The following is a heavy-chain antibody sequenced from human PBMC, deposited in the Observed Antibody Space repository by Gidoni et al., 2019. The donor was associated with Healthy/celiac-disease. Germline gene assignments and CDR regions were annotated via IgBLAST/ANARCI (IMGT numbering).Heavy chain of an antibody. D-gene: IGHD6-13*01. CDR3: VKDKGDSSLQYNWFDP. J-gene: IGHJ5*02. Sequence: EVQLVESGGGLVQPGGSLRLSCSASGFPFSSYAMPWVRQAPGKGLEYVSAISSNGGSTYYADSVKGRFTISRDNSKNTLYLQMSSLRAEDTAVYYCVKDKGDSSLQYNWFDPWGQGTLVTVSS. V-gene: IGHV3-64D*09. CDR2: ISSNGGST. CDR1: GFPFSSYA.